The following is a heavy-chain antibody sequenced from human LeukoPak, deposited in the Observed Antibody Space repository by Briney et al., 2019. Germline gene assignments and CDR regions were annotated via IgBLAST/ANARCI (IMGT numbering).Heavy chain of an antibody. CDR1: GYTFTKYA. CDR3: ARRGDYGSGDLDY. Sequence: ASVKASCKASGYTFTKYAIHWVRHDPGQSLEWMGWINAGNDNTKYSQKFQDKITITRDTTARTAYMEVGSLRFEDTAVYYCARRGDYGSGDLDYWGQGTLVTVPS. D-gene: IGHD3-10*01. J-gene: IGHJ4*02. CDR2: INAGNDNT. V-gene: IGHV1-3*01.